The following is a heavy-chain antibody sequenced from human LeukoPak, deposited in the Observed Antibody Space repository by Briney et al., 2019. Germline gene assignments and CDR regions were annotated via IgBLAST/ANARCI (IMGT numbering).Heavy chain of an antibody. CDR1: GFTFSDYY. Sequence: GGSLRLSCAAPGFTFSDYYMNWIRQTPGKGLEWVANIKKDGNEKYYVDSVKGRFTISRDNAKTSLYLQMNSLRAEDTAVYYCARDLSGVTGYTYGRGIDYWGQGTLVTVS. J-gene: IGHJ4*02. D-gene: IGHD5-18*01. V-gene: IGHV3-7*01. CDR3: ARDLSGVTGYTYGRGIDY. CDR2: IKKDGNEK.